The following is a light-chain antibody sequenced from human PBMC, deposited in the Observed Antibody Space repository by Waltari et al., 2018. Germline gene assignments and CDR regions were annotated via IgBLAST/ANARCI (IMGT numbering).Light chain of an antibody. CDR2: GAF. CDR3: QQYYDWPPWT. Sequence: DIVMTQSPDTLSVSPGDRATISCRASQSVSGHLAWYQQKPGQAPRLIIHGAFTRATGIPARFSGSWSGTECSLTISSLQSEDFAIYYCQQYYDWPPWTFGQGTKVEL. CDR1: QSVSGH. J-gene: IGKJ1*01. V-gene: IGKV3D-15*01.